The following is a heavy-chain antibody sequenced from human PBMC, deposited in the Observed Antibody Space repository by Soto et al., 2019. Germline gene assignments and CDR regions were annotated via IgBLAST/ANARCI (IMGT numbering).Heavy chain of an antibody. CDR3: ARNNAFWSGYSMDV. CDR2: IDPSDSYT. Sequence: ESLSICCRGSGYSFTSYWISWVRQMPGKGLEWMGRIDPSDSYTNYSPSFQGHVTISADKSISTAYLQWSSLKASDTAMYYCARNNAFWSGYSMDVWGQGTTVTVSS. J-gene: IGHJ6*02. V-gene: IGHV5-10-1*01. D-gene: IGHD3-3*01. CDR1: GYSFTSYW.